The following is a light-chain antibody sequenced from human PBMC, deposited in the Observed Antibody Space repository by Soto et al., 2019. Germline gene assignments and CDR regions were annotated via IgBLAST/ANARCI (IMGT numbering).Light chain of an antibody. CDR1: QSISSW. Sequence: DIQMSQSPSTLSASVGDRVTITCRASQSISSWLAWYQQKPGKAPKLLIYDASSLQSGVPSRFSGSGSGTEFTLPISSLQPDDVATYYCQQYDSYSPYTFGQGTKVEIK. J-gene: IGKJ2*01. CDR3: QQYDSYSPYT. V-gene: IGKV1-5*01. CDR2: DAS.